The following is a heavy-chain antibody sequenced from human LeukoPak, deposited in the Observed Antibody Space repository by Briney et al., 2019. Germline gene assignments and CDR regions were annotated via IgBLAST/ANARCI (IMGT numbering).Heavy chain of an antibody. CDR1: GGSISSYY. CDR2: IYYSGST. D-gene: IGHD6-13*01. V-gene: IGHV4-59*01. CDR3: ARGSSWYFSWFDP. J-gene: IGHJ5*02. Sequence: KPSETLSLTCTVSGGSISSYYWSWIRQPPGKGLEWIGYIYYSGSTNYNPSLKSRVTISVDTSKNQFSLKLSSVTAADTAVYYCARGSSWYFSWFDPWGQGTLVTVSS.